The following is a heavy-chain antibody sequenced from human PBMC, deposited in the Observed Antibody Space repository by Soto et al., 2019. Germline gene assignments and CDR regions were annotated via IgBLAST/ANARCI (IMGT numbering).Heavy chain of an antibody. CDR2: IYATGTT. Sequence: PSETLSLTCTVSGASISGYYWSWIRKSAGKGLEWIGRIYATGTTDYNPSLKSRVMMSVDTSKKQFSLKLRSVTAADTAVYYCVRDGTKTLRDWFDPWGQGISVTVSS. V-gene: IGHV4-4*07. J-gene: IGHJ5*02. CDR3: VRDGTKTLRDWFDP. CDR1: GASISGYY. D-gene: IGHD1-1*01.